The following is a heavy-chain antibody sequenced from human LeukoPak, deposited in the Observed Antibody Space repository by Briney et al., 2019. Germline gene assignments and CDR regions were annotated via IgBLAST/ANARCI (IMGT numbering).Heavy chain of an antibody. Sequence: GGSLRLSCAVSGFTFSSYAMNWVRQAPGKGLEWVSVIYSGGNTYYADSVKGRFTISRDSSKNTVYLQMNSLRAEDTAVYHCARGWSVGMDVWGQGTTVTVSS. J-gene: IGHJ6*02. CDR2: IYSGGNT. CDR3: ARGWSVGMDV. CDR1: GFTFSSYA. V-gene: IGHV3-53*01.